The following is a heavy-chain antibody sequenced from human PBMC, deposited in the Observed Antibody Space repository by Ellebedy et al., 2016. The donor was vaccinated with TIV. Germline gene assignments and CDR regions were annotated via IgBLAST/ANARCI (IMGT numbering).Heavy chain of an antibody. J-gene: IGHJ4*02. CDR2: ISGSGGST. CDR3: ARDLAGVDTATPDY. CDR1: GFTFSSYS. V-gene: IGHV3-23*01. D-gene: IGHD5-18*01. Sequence: GGSLRLXXAASGFTFSSYSMNWVRQAPGKGLEWVSAISGSGGSTYYADSVKGRFTISRDNSKNTLYLQMNSLRAEDTAVYYCARDLAGVDTATPDYWGQGTLVTVSS.